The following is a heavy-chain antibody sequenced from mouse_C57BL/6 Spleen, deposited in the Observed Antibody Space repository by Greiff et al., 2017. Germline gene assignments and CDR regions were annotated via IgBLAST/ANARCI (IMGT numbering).Heavy chain of an antibody. CDR1: GYTFTSYW. V-gene: IGHV1-50*01. Sequence: QVHVKQPGAELVKPGASVKLSCKASGYTFTSYWMQWVKQRPGQGLEWIGEIDPSDSYTNYNQKFKGKATLTVDTSSSTAYMQLSSLTSEDSAVYYCARSETGVFDYWGQGTTLTVSS. CDR3: ARSETGVFDY. D-gene: IGHD4-1*01. CDR2: IDPSDSYT. J-gene: IGHJ2*01.